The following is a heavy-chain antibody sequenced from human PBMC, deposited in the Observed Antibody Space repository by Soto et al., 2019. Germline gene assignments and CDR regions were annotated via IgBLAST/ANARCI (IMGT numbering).Heavy chain of an antibody. J-gene: IGHJ4*02. CDR1: GGTFSGYF. CDR3: ARDFRYYPY. V-gene: IGHV4-34*02. Sequence: QVQLQQWGAGPLRPLETLSLTCAVYGGTFSGYFWTWVRQPPGKGLEWIGEIEHNGNNNVNPSLKRCVSLSVDASKNQISLQVRSVTGADTAVYYCARDFRYYPYWGQGTLVTVSS. D-gene: IGHD3-22*01. CDR2: IEHNGNN.